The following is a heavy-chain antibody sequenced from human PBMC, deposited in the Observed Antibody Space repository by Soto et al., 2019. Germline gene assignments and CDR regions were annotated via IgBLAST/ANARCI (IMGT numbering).Heavy chain of an antibody. D-gene: IGHD5-12*01. V-gene: IGHV4-39*01. J-gene: IGHJ4*02. CDR1: GGSISSSSYY. CDR3: ARHETGYSGYDDY. CDR2: IYYSGST. Sequence: SETLSLTCTVSGGSISSSSYYWGWIRQPPGKGLEWIGSIYYSGSTYYNPSLKSRVTISVDTSKNRFSLKRSSVTAADTAVYYCARHETGYSGYDDYWGQGTLVTVSS.